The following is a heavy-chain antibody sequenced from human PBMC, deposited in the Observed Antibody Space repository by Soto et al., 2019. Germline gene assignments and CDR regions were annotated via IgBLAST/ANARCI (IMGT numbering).Heavy chain of an antibody. J-gene: IGHJ6*02. CDR3: ARALTGYGMDV. V-gene: IGHV1-18*01. CDR1: RYIFTNYG. CDR2: ITTYNGNT. Sequence: QVQLVQSGVEVREPGASVKVSCKAVRYIFTNYGVSWVRQAPGQGLEWMGWITTYNGNTEYAQKFQGRVTMTTDASKSKADMELGSLRSDDTAIYYCARALTGYGMDVWGPGTTVTVSS.